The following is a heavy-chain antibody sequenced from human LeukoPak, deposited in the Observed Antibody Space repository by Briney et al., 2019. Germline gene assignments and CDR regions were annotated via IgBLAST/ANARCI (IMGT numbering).Heavy chain of an antibody. V-gene: IGHV3-30-3*01. CDR2: ILYDGSNK. CDR3: ARDYDFWGNNWFDP. J-gene: IGHJ5*02. CDR1: GFTFSTHA. Sequence: PGGSLRLSCAASGFTFSTHAMHWVRQAPGKGLEWVALILYDGSNKHYADSVKGRFTISRDNSKNTLYLQMNSLRAEDTAVYYCARDYDFWGNNWFDPWGQGTLVTVSS. D-gene: IGHD3/OR15-3a*01.